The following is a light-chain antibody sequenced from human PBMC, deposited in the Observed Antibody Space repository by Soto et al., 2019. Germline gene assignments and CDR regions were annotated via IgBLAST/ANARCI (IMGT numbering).Light chain of an antibody. CDR1: QSTSTC. CDR3: QQYNDYPWT. Sequence: DIQMTQSPSTLSASVGDRVTVTCRASQSTSTCVAWYQQKPGKAPKLLIYAASSLQSGVPSRFSGSGSGTEFTLTISSLQPDDFATYYCQQYNDYPWTFGQGTKVEIK. CDR2: AAS. V-gene: IGKV1-5*01. J-gene: IGKJ1*01.